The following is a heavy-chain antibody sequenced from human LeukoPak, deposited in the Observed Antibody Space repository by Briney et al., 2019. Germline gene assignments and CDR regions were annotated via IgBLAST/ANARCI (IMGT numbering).Heavy chain of an antibody. CDR1: GGSISSGGYY. CDR3: ARDKNYYGSGSYDY. Sequence: PSETLSLTCIVSGGSISSGGYYWSWIRQHPGKGLEWIGYIYYSGSTNYNPSLKSRVTISVDTSKNQFSLKLSSVTAADTAVYYCARDKNYYGSGSYDYWGQGTLVTVSS. CDR2: IYYSGST. V-gene: IGHV4-61*08. J-gene: IGHJ4*02. D-gene: IGHD3-10*01.